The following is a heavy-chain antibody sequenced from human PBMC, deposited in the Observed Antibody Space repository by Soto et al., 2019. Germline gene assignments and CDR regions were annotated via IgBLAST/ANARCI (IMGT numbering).Heavy chain of an antibody. V-gene: IGHV3-30*18. CDR3: AKDLEEWELLGEAGDY. D-gene: IGHD1-26*01. CDR1: GFTFSSYG. Sequence: QVQLVESGGGVVQPGRSLRLSCAASGFTFSSYGMHWVRQAPGKGLEWVAVISYDGSNKYYADSVKGRFTISRDNSNNALYLQMNRLRAEDTAVYYCAKDLEEWELLGEAGDYWGQGTLVTVSS. CDR2: ISYDGSNK. J-gene: IGHJ4*02.